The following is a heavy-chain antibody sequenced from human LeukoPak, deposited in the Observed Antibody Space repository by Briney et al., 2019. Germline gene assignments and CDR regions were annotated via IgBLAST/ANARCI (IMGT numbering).Heavy chain of an antibody. J-gene: IGHJ6*04. D-gene: IGHD2-2*01. CDR3: ARGYCSSTSCYFTSHYCYGMDV. V-gene: IGHV4-4*02. Sequence: PSGTLSLTCAVSGGSISSSNWWSWVRQPPGKGLEWIGEIYHSGSTNYNPSLKSRVTISVDKSKNQFSLKLSSVTAADTAVYYCARGYCSSTSCYFTSHYCYGMDVWGKGTTVTVSS. CDR1: GGSISSSNW. CDR2: IYHSGST.